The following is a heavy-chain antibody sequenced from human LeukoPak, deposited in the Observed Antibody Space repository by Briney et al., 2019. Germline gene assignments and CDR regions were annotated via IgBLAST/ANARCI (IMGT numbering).Heavy chain of an antibody. D-gene: IGHD1/OR15-1a*01. J-gene: IGHJ4*02. Sequence: GGSLRLSCATSGFTFNNYAMTWIRQAPGKGLEWVSSISKSGDTTSYADSAKGRFTISRDDSKDTLYLQMDSQRAEDAAVYYLAKVLLSQLPGKTFHSGGQGPRVTVSS. V-gene: IGHV3-23*01. CDR2: ISKSGDTT. CDR3: AKVLLSQLPGKTFHS. CDR1: GFTFNNYA.